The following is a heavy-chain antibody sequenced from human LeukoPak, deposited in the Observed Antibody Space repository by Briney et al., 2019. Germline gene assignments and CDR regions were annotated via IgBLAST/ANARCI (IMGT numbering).Heavy chain of an antibody. CDR1: GFTFSSYA. D-gene: IGHD2-21*01. CDR3: ARDMVIATLQEGAEDYYYYYYMDV. J-gene: IGHJ6*03. CDR2: ISYDGSNK. Sequence: GGSLRLSCAASGFTFSSYAMHWVRQAPGKGLEWVAVISYDGSNKYYADSVKGRFTISRDNSKNTLYLQMNSLRAEDTAVYYCARDMVIATLQEGAEDYYYYYYMDVWGKGTTVTVSS. V-gene: IGHV3-30-3*01.